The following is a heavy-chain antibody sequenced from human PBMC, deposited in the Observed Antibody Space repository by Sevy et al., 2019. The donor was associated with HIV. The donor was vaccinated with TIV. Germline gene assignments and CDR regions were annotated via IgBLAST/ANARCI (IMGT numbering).Heavy chain of an antibody. J-gene: IGHJ3*02. CDR2: ISSSSNYI. CDR3: ARDKTEAYFDNSVSSDDFDI. CDR1: GFTFSRYS. V-gene: IGHV3-21*01. D-gene: IGHD3-22*01. Sequence: GGSLRLSCAASGFTFSRYSMNWVRQAPGKGLQWVSSISSSSNYIYYTDSLKGRFTISRDNAKNSLYLQMNSLGAEDTAVYYCARDKTEAYFDNSVSSDDFDIWGQGTMVTISS.